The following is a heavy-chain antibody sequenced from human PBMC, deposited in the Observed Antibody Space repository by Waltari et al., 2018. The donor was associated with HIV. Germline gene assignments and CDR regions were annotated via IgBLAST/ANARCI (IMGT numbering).Heavy chain of an antibody. Sequence: EVRLVESGGGWVQPGGSLTLTCETSGFTLSFYWLSWVRQGPGKGLEWVANINQAGTERHYVDSVRGRFTISRDNGKRSSFLQMNSLSVEDTAVYYCATTHGSGDFDNDFDYWGQGTLV. J-gene: IGHJ4*02. D-gene: IGHD3-10*01. CDR2: INQAGTER. CDR3: ATTHGSGDFDNDFDY. V-gene: IGHV3-7*01. CDR1: GFTLSFYW.